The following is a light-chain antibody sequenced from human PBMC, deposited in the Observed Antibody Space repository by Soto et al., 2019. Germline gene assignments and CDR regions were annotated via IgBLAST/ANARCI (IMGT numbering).Light chain of an antibody. Sequence: QSALTQPASMSGSPGQSITISCTGTSSDVGSYTIVSWYQQHPGKAPKLLIYEGSERPSGVSSRCSASESGNRASLTISGLQAEDEADYYCHSYAGSKSYVFGIGTKVTVL. V-gene: IGLV2-23*01. CDR1: SSDVGSYTI. CDR2: EGS. CDR3: HSYAGSKSYV. J-gene: IGLJ1*01.